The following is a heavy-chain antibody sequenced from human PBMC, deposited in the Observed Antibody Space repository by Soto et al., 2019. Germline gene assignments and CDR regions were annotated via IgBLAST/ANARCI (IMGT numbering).Heavy chain of an antibody. CDR1: GYTFTSYA. V-gene: IGHV1-3*01. D-gene: IGHD3-22*01. J-gene: IGHJ4*02. CDR3: ARPLYYYDSSGLDY. Sequence: ASVKVSCKASGYTFTSYAMHWVRQAPGQRLEWMGWINAGNGNTKYSQKFQGRVTITRDTSASTAYMELSSLRSEDTAVYYCARPLYYYDSSGLDYWGQGTLVTVSS. CDR2: INAGNGNT.